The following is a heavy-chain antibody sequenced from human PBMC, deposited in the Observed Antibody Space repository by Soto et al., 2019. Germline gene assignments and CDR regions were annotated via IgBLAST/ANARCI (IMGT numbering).Heavy chain of an antibody. D-gene: IGHD6-19*01. Sequence: PGGSLRLSCAASGFTFSSYAIHWVRQAPGKGLEFVSAISSNGVNTYYANSVKGRFTISRDNSKNTLYLQMGSLRAEDMAVYYCARARYSSDWLPFDDWGQGTLVTVS. J-gene: IGHJ4*02. CDR2: ISSNGVNT. CDR3: ARARYSSDWLPFDD. CDR1: GFTFSSYA. V-gene: IGHV3-64*01.